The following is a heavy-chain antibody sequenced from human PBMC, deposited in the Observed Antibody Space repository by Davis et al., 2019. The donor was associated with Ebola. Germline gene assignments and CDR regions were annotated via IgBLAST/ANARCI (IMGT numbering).Heavy chain of an antibody. Sequence: ASVKVSCKTSGYRFTAYYVNWVRQAPGQGLEWMGLIYPSDGSTTYAPKFQGRVIMTRDTSTSTVYMELSSLRSDETAFYYCARTAYFYDTRFDYWGQGTQVTVSS. CDR1: GYRFTAYY. D-gene: IGHD3-22*01. CDR2: IYPSDGST. J-gene: IGHJ4*02. V-gene: IGHV1-46*01. CDR3: ARTAYFYDTRFDY.